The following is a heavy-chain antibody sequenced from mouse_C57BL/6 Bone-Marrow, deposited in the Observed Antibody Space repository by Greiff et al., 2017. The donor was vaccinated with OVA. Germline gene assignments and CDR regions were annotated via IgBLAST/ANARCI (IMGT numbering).Heavy chain of an antibody. Sequence: VQLQQSGPVLVKPGASVKMSCTASGYTFTDYYMNWVKQSHGKSLEWIGVINPYNGGTSYNQKFKGKATLTVDKSSSTAYMELNSLTSEDSAVYYCARIFSIDDYDWYFEVWGTGTTVTVSS. D-gene: IGHD2-4*01. J-gene: IGHJ1*03. CDR3: ARIFSIDDYDWYFEV. V-gene: IGHV1-19*01. CDR1: GYTFTDYY. CDR2: INPYNGGT.